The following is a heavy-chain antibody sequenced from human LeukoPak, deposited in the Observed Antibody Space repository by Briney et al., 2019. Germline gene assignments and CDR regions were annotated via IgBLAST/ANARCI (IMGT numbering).Heavy chain of an antibody. CDR2: IKTEGSEK. CDR3: AREIVARPGGFDT. V-gene: IGHV3-7*01. Sequence: GGSLRPSCAASRFTFSTYCMSGVRQAPGKGLEWVANIKTEGSEKYYVDSVKGRLTISRDNVKKSLYLQMNSLRAEDTAVYYCAREIVARPGGFDTWGQGTMVTVSS. D-gene: IGHD6-6*01. J-gene: IGHJ3*02. CDR1: RFTFSTYC.